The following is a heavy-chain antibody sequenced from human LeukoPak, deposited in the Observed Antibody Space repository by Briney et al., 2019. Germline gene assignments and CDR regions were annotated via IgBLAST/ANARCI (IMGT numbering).Heavy chain of an antibody. J-gene: IGHJ4*02. CDR2: ISSSSSYI. CDR1: GFTFSSYS. V-gene: IGHV3-21*01. Sequence: GGSLRLSCAASGFTFSSYSMNWVRQAPGKGLEWVSSISSSSSYIYYADSVKGRFTIARDDAKNSLYLQMSSLRDEDTAVYYCAREAIKDYWGQGTLVTVSS. CDR3: AREAIKDY.